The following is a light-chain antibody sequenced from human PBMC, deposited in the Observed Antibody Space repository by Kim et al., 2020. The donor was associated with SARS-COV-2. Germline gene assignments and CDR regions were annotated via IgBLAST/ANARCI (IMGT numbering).Light chain of an antibody. CDR1: QRISSW. J-gene: IGKJ2*01. Sequence: ATVGDRVTITCRASQRISSWMAWYQQKPGKAPKLLIYKASSLERGVPSRFSGSGSGTEFTLTISSLQPDDCATYYCQQYNSYSYTFGQGTKLEI. V-gene: IGKV1-5*03. CDR2: KAS. CDR3: QQYNSYSYT.